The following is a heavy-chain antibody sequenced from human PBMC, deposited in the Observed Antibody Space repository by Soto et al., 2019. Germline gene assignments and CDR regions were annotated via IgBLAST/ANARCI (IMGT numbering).Heavy chain of an antibody. V-gene: IGHV1-69*02. CDR3: ARGPTGTTYKTVRNDAFDI. Sequence: QVQLVQSGAEVKKPGSSVKVSCKASGGTFSSYTISWVRQAPGQGLEWMGRIIPILGIANYAQKFQGRVTFTGEKPRTTAYMELGGLRYEDRAVFYCARGPTGTTYKTVRNDAFDIGGQGTMVTVSS. D-gene: IGHD1-7*01. CDR1: GGTFSSYT. J-gene: IGHJ3*02. CDR2: IIPILGIA.